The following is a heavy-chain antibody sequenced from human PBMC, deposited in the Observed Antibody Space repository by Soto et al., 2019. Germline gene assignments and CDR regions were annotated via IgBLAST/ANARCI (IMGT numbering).Heavy chain of an antibody. D-gene: IGHD3-22*01. V-gene: IGHV3-48*03. CDR1: GFTFSSYE. Sequence: GGSLRLSCAASGFTFSSYEMNWVRQAPGKGLEWVSYISSSGSTIYYADSGKGRFTISRDNAKNSLYLQMNSLRAEDTAVYYCARDYYDSSGYYGYYYGMDVWGQGTTVTVSS. CDR2: ISSSGSTI. J-gene: IGHJ6*02. CDR3: ARDYYDSSGYYGYYYGMDV.